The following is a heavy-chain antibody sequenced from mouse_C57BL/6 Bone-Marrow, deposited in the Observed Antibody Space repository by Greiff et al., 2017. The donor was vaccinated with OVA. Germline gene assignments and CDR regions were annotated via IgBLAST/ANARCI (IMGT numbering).Heavy chain of an antibody. CDR2: IDPSDSYT. J-gene: IGHJ2*01. CDR3: ARSYGYFDY. Sequence: QVQLQQPGAELVKPGASVKLSCKASGYTFTSYWMQWVKQRPGQGLEWIGEIDPSDSYTNYNQKFKGKATLTVDTSSSTAYMQLSSLTSEDSAVYYCARSYGYFDYRGQGTTLTVSS. CDR1: GYTFTSYW. V-gene: IGHV1-50*01. D-gene: IGHD2-10*02.